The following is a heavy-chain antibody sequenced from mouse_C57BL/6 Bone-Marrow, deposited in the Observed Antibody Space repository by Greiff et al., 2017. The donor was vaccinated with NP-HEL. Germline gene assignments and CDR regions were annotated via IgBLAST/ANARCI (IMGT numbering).Heavy chain of an antibody. V-gene: IGHV1-81*01. CDR1: GYTFTSYG. CDR3: ARGKDYDEDYFDY. Sequence: VQLVESGAELARPGASVKLSCKASGYTFTSYGISWVKQRTGQGLEWIGEIYPRSGNTYYNEKFKGKATLTADKSSSTAYMELRSLTSEDSAVYFCARGKDYDEDYFDYWGQGTTLTVSS. CDR2: IYPRSGNT. J-gene: IGHJ2*01. D-gene: IGHD2-4*01.